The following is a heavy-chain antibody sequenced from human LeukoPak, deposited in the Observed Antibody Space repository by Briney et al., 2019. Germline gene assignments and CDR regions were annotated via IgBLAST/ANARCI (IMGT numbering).Heavy chain of an antibody. D-gene: IGHD4-23*01. Sequence: PSETLSLTCAVYGGSFSGYYWSWIRQPPGKGLEWIGEINHSGSTNYNPSLKSRVTISVDTSKTQFSLELSSVTAADTAVYYCVRIDYGGSFDRWGQGTLVTVSS. CDR3: VRIDYGGSFDR. CDR2: INHSGST. CDR1: GGSFSGYY. J-gene: IGHJ4*02. V-gene: IGHV4-34*01.